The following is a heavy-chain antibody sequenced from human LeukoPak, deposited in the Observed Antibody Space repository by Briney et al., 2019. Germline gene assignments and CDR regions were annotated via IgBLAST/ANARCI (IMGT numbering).Heavy chain of an antibody. J-gene: IGHJ4*02. CDR3: AKVVDTAMDHFDY. D-gene: IGHD5-18*01. V-gene: IGHV3-23*01. CDR2: TSSSDAGT. CDR1: GFPLSSYA. Sequence: GGSLRLSCAVSGFPLSSYAMSWVRQAPGKGLEWVSATSSSDAGTYYADSVRGRFTISRDNSKNTLYLQMNSLRAEDAAVYYCAKVVDTAMDHFDYWGQGTLVTVSS.